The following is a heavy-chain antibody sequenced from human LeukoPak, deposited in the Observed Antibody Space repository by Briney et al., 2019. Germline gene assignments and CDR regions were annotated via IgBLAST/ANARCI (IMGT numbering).Heavy chain of an antibody. Sequence: PGGSLRLSCAASGFTFSSYEMNWVRQAPGKGLEWVSYISSSGSTIYYADSVKGRFTISRDNAKKSLYLQMNSLRAEDTAVYYCARDLGGSYWEGGYWGQGTLVTVSS. J-gene: IGHJ4*02. V-gene: IGHV3-48*03. CDR3: ARDLGGSYWEGGY. D-gene: IGHD1-26*01. CDR1: GFTFSSYE. CDR2: ISSSGSTI.